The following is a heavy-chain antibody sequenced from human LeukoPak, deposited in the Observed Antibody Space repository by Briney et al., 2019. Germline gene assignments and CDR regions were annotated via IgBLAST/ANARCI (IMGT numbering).Heavy chain of an antibody. CDR1: RFTFVDYA. CDR3: TRVIRKGSVTSNYYYYGMDV. D-gene: IGHD5-18*01. Sequence: GGSLSLSCTASRFTFVDYAMSWVRQVPGKGLELVGFIRRKAYGGTTQYAASVNGRFAISRNDSNSIAYPQMNSLKTEETAVYYCTRVIRKGSVTSNYYYYGMDVWGQGTTVTVSS. CDR2: IRRKAYGGTT. J-gene: IGHJ6*02. V-gene: IGHV3-49*04.